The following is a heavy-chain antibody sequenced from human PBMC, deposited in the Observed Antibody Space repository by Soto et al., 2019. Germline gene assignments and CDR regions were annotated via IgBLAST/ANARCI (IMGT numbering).Heavy chain of an antibody. V-gene: IGHV3-11*01. CDR1: GFTFSDYY. J-gene: IGHJ4*02. D-gene: IGHD3-22*01. CDR3: AREYRYDSSGYYY. CDR2: ISSSGSTI. Sequence: QVQLVESGGGLVKPGGSLRLSCAASGFTFSDYYMSWIRQAPGKGLEWVSYISSSGSTIYYADSVKGRFTISRDNAKNSVFWQMNSLGAEDTAVYYGAREYRYDSSGYYYWGQGTLVTVSS.